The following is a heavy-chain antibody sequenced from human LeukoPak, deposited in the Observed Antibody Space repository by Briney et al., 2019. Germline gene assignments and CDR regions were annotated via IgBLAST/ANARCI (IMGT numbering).Heavy chain of an antibody. CDR3: ARVRIAVAVSAFDI. V-gene: IGHV3-7*01. CDR1: GFTFSSHC. J-gene: IGHJ3*02. CDR2: IKQDGSEK. D-gene: IGHD6-19*01. Sequence: GGSLRVSCEASGFTFSSHCMSWVRQAPGKGLEWVANIKQDGSEKYYVDSVKGRFTISRDNAKNSLYLQMSILRAADTAVYYCARVRIAVAVSAFDIWGQGTMVTVSS.